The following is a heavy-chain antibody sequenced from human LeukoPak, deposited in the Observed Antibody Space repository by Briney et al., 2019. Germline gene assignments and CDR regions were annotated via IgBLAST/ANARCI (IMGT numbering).Heavy chain of an antibody. V-gene: IGHV3-23*01. CDR1: GFTFSSYA. J-gene: IGHJ4*02. CDR3: AKVPRWELTMIVVK. Sequence: PGGSLRLSCAASGFTFSSYAMSWVRQAPGKGLEWVSAISGSGGSTYYADSVKGRFTISRDNSKNTLYLQMNSLRAEDTAVYYCAKVPRWELTMIVVKWGQGTLVTVSS. CDR2: ISGSGGST. D-gene: IGHD3-22*01.